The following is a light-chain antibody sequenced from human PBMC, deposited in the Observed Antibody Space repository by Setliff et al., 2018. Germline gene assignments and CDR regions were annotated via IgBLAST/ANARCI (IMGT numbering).Light chain of an antibody. CDR1: TGAVTSVYY. CDR3: LLLYGGAERV. V-gene: IGLV7-43*01. CDR2: STN. J-gene: IGLJ3*02. Sequence: QAVVTQEPSLTVSPGGTVTLTCASSTGAVTSVYYPNWFQQKPGQAPRALIYSTNKKHSWTPARFSGSLIGGKAALTLSRVQPEGEAEYDCLLLYGGAERVFGGGTKVTVL.